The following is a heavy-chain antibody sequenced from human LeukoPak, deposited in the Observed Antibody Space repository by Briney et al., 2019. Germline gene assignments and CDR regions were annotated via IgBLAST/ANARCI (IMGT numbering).Heavy chain of an antibody. CDR2: IYYSGST. V-gene: IGHV4-31*03. CDR3: ARGGTYYYDSSGLDY. J-gene: IGHJ4*02. D-gene: IGHD3-22*01. CDR1: GGSISSGGYY. Sequence: SETLSLTCTVSGGSISSGGYYWSWIRQHPGKGLEWIGYIYYSGSTYYNPSLKSRVNISVDTSKNQFSLKLSSVTAADTAVYYCARGGTYYYDSSGLDYWGQGTLVTVSS.